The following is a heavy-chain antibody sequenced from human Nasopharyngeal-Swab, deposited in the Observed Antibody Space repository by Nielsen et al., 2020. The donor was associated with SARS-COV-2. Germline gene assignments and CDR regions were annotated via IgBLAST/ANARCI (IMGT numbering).Heavy chain of an antibody. CDR2: INWNGGST. V-gene: IGHV3-20*04. CDR1: GYTFSSYW. Sequence: GESLKISCTASGYTFSSYWMHWVRQAPGKGLEWVSGINWNGGSTGYADSVKGRFTISRDNAKNSLYLQMNSLRAEDTALYYCARAYSGYNLFYYYYMDVWGKGTTVTVSS. J-gene: IGHJ6*03. D-gene: IGHD5-12*01. CDR3: ARAYSGYNLFYYYYMDV.